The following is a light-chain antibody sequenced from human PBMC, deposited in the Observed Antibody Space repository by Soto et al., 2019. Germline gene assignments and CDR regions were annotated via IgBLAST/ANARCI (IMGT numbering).Light chain of an antibody. CDR1: QDISNY. V-gene: IGKV1-33*01. CDR3: QQYANLPPST. CDR2: DAS. J-gene: IGKJ3*01. Sequence: DIQMTQSPSSLSASVGDRVTITCQASQDISNYLNWYQQKPGKAPKLLIYDASNLETGVPSSFSGSGSGTDFTFTISSLQPEDIATYYCQQYANLPPSTFGPVNKVDIK.